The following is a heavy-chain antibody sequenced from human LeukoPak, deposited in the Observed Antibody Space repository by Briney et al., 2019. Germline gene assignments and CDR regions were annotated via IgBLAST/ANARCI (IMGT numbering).Heavy chain of an antibody. V-gene: IGHV3-43*02. CDR2: ISGDGGST. CDR3: AKDLGLDTAMVNFDY. CDR1: GFTFDDYA. J-gene: IGHJ4*02. Sequence: TGGSLRLSCAASGFTFDDYAMHWVRQAPGEGLEWVSLISGDGGSTYYADSVKGRFTISRDNSKNSLYLQMNSLRTEDTALYYCAKDLGLDTAMVNFDYWGQGTLVTVS. D-gene: IGHD5-18*01.